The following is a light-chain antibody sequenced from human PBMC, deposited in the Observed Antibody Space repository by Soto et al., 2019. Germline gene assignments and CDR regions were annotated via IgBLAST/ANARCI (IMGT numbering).Light chain of an antibody. CDR1: QSIFSK. Sequence: ETLMTQFPAPLSVSAGERATLSCSASQSIFSKLAWYQQKVGQAPRLLIFGASTRATGIPASFNGSESGTEFTLTNRSLQYEDFALYYCQQYNTWPPTFGGGTKVEI. CDR3: QQYNTWPPT. J-gene: IGKJ4*01. CDR2: GAS. V-gene: IGKV3-15*01.